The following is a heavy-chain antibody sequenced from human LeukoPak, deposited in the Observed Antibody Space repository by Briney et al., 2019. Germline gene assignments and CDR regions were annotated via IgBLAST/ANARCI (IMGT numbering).Heavy chain of an antibody. CDR3: ARDPGLRLDS. CDR1: GFSLSNYA. Sequence: TGGSLRLSCAASGFSLSNYAMHWVRQTPGKGLEWVAVIWYDGSNEYYSEFVKGRFAISRDTSRNTLYLQMKNVRAEDTAVYFCARDPGLRLDSWGQGTLVTVS. CDR2: IWYDGSNE. J-gene: IGHJ4*02. V-gene: IGHV3-33*01. D-gene: IGHD3-3*01.